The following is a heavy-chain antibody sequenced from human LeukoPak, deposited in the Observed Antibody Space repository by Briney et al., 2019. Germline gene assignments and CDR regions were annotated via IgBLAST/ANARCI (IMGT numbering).Heavy chain of an antibody. V-gene: IGHV4-39*07. CDR2: IYYSGST. CDR3: ASQKGAYTWFDP. CDR1: GGSISSSIYY. J-gene: IGHJ5*02. Sequence: SETLSLTCTVSGGSISSSIYYWGWIRQPPGKGLEWIGSIYYSGSTYYNLSLKSRVTISVDTSKNQFSLKLSSVTAADTAVYYCASQKGAYTWFDPWGQGTLVTVSS. D-gene: IGHD3-16*01.